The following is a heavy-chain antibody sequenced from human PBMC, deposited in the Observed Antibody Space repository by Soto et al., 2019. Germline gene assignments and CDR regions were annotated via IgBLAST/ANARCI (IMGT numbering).Heavy chain of an antibody. D-gene: IGHD6-19*01. CDR2: ISTYNGNT. CDR1: GYTFTSSG. J-gene: IGHJ4*02. V-gene: IGHV1-18*01. Sequence: GASVKVSCKASGYTFTSSGISWVRQAPGQGPEWMGWISTYNGNTNYAQNLQGRVTMTTDTSTSTAYMELRGLRSDDTAVYYCARTVAGYFDYWGQGTLVTSPQ. CDR3: ARTVAGYFDY.